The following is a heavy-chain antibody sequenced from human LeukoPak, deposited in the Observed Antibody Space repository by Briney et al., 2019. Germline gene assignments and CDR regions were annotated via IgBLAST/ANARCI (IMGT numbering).Heavy chain of an antibody. D-gene: IGHD3-16*01. CDR3: ARGRTFGGP. Sequence: SQTLSLTCTVSGGSISSGGYYWSWSRQQRGEGVEWIWYTYYSGSTYYNPSLKSLVTISVDTSKNLFSLKLSAVTAADTAVYYCARGRTFGGPWGQGTLVTVSS. CDR1: GGSISSGGYY. J-gene: IGHJ5*02. CDR2: TYYSGST. V-gene: IGHV4-31*01.